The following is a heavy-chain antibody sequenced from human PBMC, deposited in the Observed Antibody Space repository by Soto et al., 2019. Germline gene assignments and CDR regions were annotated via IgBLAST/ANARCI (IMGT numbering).Heavy chain of an antibody. CDR3: ANHDYGRNSHQC. J-gene: IGHJ4*02. CDR1: GFTFSSYA. V-gene: IGHV3-23*01. Sequence: EVQLLESGGGLVQPGGSLRLSCAASGFTFSSYAMSWVRQAPGKGLEWGSAISDSGGSTYYADSVKGRFTISRDNSKNTLYLQMNSLRAEDTAVYYCANHDYGRNSHQCWGQGTLVTVSS. CDR2: ISDSGGST. D-gene: IGHD4-17*01.